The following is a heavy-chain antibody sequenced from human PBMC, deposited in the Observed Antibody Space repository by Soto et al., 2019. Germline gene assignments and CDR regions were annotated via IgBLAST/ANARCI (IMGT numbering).Heavy chain of an antibody. V-gene: IGHV1-69*12. CDR1: GGTFSSYA. J-gene: IGHJ3*02. CDR3: ARDPYGSGYYAFDI. CDR2: IIPIFGTA. Sequence: QVQLVQAGAGVKKPGSSVKVSCKASGGTFSSYAISWVRQAPGQGLEWMGGIIPIFGTANYAQKFQGRVTITEYESTSKAYMELSSLRSEDAAVYYCARDPYGSGYYAFDIWGQGTMVTVSS. D-gene: IGHD3-22*01.